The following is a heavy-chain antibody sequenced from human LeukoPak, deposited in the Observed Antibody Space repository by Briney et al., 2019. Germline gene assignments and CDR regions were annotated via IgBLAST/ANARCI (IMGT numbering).Heavy chain of an antibody. V-gene: IGHV4-61*02. Sequence: SETLSLTCTVSGGSISSGSYYWSWIRQPAGKGLEWIGRIYTSGSTNYNPSLKTRVTISVDTSKNHFSLKLKSVTAADTAVYYCARGAFNGWYYFDNWGQGALVTVSS. CDR3: ARGAFNGWYYFDN. CDR1: GGSISSGSYY. D-gene: IGHD2-15*01. J-gene: IGHJ4*02. CDR2: IYTSGST.